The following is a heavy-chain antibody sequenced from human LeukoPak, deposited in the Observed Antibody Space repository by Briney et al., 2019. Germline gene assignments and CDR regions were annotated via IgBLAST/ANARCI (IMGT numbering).Heavy chain of an antibody. D-gene: IGHD6-19*01. V-gene: IGHV3-15*01. CDR1: RFTFTNAW. Sequence: GGSLRLPSAASRFTFTNAWMSCGPGTPGGGVGCVVRVKSTIDGGTTDYVAPVKGRFSVSRDDSKNTLYLQMNSLKTEDAGVYYCTEEGRYSSGWYGAYGIWGQGTTVTVSS. J-gene: IGHJ3*02. CDR2: VKSTIDGGTT. CDR3: TEEGRYSSGWYGAYGI.